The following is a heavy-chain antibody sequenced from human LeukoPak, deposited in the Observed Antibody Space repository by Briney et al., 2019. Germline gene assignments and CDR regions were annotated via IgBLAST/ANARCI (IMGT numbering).Heavy chain of an antibody. J-gene: IGHJ4*02. CDR3: ARFGGDIPPRY. Sequence: ASVKVSCKASGGTFSSYAISWVRQAPGQGLEWMGGIIPIFGTGNYAQKFQGRVTITADESTSTAYMELSSLRSEDTAVYYCARFGGDIPPRYWGQGTLVTVSS. D-gene: IGHD3-10*01. V-gene: IGHV1-69*13. CDR2: IIPIFGTG. CDR1: GGTFSSYA.